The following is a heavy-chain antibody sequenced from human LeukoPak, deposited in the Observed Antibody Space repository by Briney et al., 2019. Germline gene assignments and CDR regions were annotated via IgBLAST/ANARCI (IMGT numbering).Heavy chain of an antibody. J-gene: IGHJ6*03. V-gene: IGHV4-59*01. D-gene: IGHD6-6*01. CDR2: VYYSGST. Sequence: SETLSLTCTVSISTYYWSWIRQPPGKGLEWIGYVYYSGSTKYNPSLKSRVTISVDTSKNQFSLKLSSVTAADTAVYYCATSIAARRRYYYYYYMDVWGKGTTVTVSS. CDR3: ATSIAARRRYYYYYYMDV. CDR1: ISTYY.